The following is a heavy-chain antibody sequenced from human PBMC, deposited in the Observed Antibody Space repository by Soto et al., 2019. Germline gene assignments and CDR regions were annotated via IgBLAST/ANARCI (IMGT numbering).Heavy chain of an antibody. CDR1: GLTVSRTQ. V-gene: IGHV3-53*02. CDR2: IYSAGST. Sequence: ELVETGGGLIQPGGSLRLSCAVSGLTVSRTQMSWVRQAPGKGLQWVSVIYSAGSTYYANAVKGRFTISRDISENKIFLELNGLTVDDTAVYYCARAREPEYSSSIFFDYWGRGTVVTVSS. J-gene: IGHJ4*01. CDR3: ARAREPEYSSSIFFDY. D-gene: IGHD6-6*01.